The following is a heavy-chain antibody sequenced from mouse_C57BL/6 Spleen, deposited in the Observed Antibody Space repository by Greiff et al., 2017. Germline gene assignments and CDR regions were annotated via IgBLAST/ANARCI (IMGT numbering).Heavy chain of an antibody. J-gene: IGHJ1*03. CDR1: GFTFSDYG. V-gene: IGHV5-17*01. Sequence: EVKLVESGGGLVKPGGSLKLSCAASGFTFSDYGMHWVRQAPEKGLEWVAYISSGSSTIYYADTVKGRFTISRDNAKNTLCLQMTSLRSEDTAMYYCARVGYYVGYFDVWGTGTTVTVSS. CDR3: ARVGYYVGYFDV. D-gene: IGHD2-3*01. CDR2: ISSGSSTI.